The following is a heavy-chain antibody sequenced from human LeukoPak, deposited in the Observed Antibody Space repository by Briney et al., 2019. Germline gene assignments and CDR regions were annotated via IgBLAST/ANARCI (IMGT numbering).Heavy chain of an antibody. CDR1: GGTFSSYA. D-gene: IGHD2-21*02. Sequence: SVKVSCKASGGTFSSYAISWVRQAPGQGLEWMGRIIPILGIANYAQKFQGRVTITADKSTSTAYMELSSLRSEDTAVYYCARDGEHIVVVTAIRRSVAFDIWGQGTMVTVSS. V-gene: IGHV1-69*04. J-gene: IGHJ3*02. CDR3: ARDGEHIVVVTAIRRSVAFDI. CDR2: IIPILGIA.